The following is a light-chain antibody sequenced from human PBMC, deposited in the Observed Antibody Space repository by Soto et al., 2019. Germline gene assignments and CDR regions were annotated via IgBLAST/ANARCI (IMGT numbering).Light chain of an antibody. J-gene: IGKJ2*01. Sequence: EIQLTQSPSSLSASVGDRVTITCRASQGISSYFAWYQQKPGKAPKVLIYAASTLQNGVPPRFSGSGSGTDFTLTMSSLQPEDFATYYCQQLKAYPYTFGQGTQLEIK. V-gene: IGKV1-9*01. CDR1: QGISSY. CDR3: QQLKAYPYT. CDR2: AAS.